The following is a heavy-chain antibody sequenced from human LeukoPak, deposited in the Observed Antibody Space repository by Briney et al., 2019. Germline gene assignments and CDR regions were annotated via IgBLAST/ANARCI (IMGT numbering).Heavy chain of an antibody. J-gene: IGHJ6*02. CDR2: IYSGGST. V-gene: IGHV3-66*01. CDR3: ARDGSPSYYDILTGYGTYYYYGMDV. D-gene: IGHD3-9*01. CDR1: AFTVSSNY. Sequence: GGSLRLSCAASAFTVSSNYMSWVRQAPGKGLEWVSVIYSGGSTYYADSVKGRFTISRDNSENTLYLQMNSLRAEDTAVYYCARDGSPSYYDILTGYGTYYYYGMDVWGQGTTVTVSS.